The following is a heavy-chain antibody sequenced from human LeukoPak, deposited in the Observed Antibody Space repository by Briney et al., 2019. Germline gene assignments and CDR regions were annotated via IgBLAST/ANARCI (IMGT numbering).Heavy chain of an antibody. CDR1: GFVFSNYW. CDR2: INDGGSGK. J-gene: IGHJ4*02. V-gene: IGHV3-7*03. CDR3: ARAVTSTEGY. Sequence: GSLRLSCAASGFVFSNYWMTWVRQALGKGLEWVASINDGGSGKYYVDSVKGRFTISRDNAQKSLYLEMHSLRAEDTAVYYCARAVTSTEGYWGQGTLVTVSS. D-gene: IGHD4-17*01.